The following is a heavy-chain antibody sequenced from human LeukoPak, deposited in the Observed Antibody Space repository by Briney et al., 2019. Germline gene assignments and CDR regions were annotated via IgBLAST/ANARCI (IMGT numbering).Heavy chain of an antibody. J-gene: IGHJ4*02. D-gene: IGHD6-19*01. CDR3: ARLQNPKYSSGLYYFDY. CDR2: IYYSGST. Sequence: SETLSLTCTVSGGSISSYYWSWIRQPPGKGLAWIGYIYYSGSTNYNPSLKSRVTISVDTSKNQFSLKLSSVTAADTAVYYCARLQNPKYSSGLYYFDYWGQGTLVTVSS. CDR1: GGSISSYY. V-gene: IGHV4-59*08.